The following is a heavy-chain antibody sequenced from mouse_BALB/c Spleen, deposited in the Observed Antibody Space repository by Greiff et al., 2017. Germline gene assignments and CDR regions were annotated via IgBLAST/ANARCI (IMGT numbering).Heavy chain of an antibody. CDR3: AREENYDYDRYAMDY. J-gene: IGHJ4*01. CDR1: GYSFTDYN. V-gene: IGHV1S135*01. Sequence: VQLKQSGPELVKPGASVKVSCKASGYSFTDYNMYWVKQSHGKSLEWIGYIDPYNGGTSYNQKFKGKATLTVDESSSTAYMQLSSLTSEDSAVYYCAREENYDYDRYAMDYWGQGTSVTVSS. D-gene: IGHD2-4*01. CDR2: IDPYNGGT.